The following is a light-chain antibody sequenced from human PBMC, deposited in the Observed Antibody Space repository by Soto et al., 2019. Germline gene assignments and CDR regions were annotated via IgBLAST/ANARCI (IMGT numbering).Light chain of an antibody. CDR1: SSDVGGYNY. J-gene: IGLJ3*02. Sequence: QSALAQPASVSGSPGQSITISCTGTSSDVGGYNYVSWYQQHPGSAPKLMIYDVSNRPSGVSYRFSGSKSGNTASLTISGLQAEDEADYYCSSYASSSTRRVFGGGTKVTVL. CDR2: DVS. CDR3: SSYASSSTRRV. V-gene: IGLV2-14*01.